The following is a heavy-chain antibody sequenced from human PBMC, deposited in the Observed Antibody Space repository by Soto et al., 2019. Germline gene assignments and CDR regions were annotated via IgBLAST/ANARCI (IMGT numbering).Heavy chain of an antibody. CDR2: FDPEDGET. V-gene: IGHV1-24*01. CDR3: ATGASGQDTPYYYGMDV. D-gene: IGHD3-3*01. Sequence: ASVKVSCKVSGYTLTELSMHWVRQAPGKGLEWMGGFDPEDGETIYAQKFQGRVTMTEDTSTDTAYMELSSLRSEDTAVYYCATGASGQDTPYYYGMDVWGQGTTVTVSS. J-gene: IGHJ6*02. CDR1: GYTLTELS.